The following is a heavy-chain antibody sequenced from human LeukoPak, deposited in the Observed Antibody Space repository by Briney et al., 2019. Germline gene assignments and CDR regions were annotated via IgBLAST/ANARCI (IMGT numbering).Heavy chain of an antibody. V-gene: IGHV4-59*01. D-gene: IGHD2-2*01. CDR3: ARGRAYANSGGYAFDT. CDR1: GDSITNYY. CDR2: ISYSGGT. Sequence: SETVSLTCTVSGDSITNYYWSWIRQPPGKGLECIAYISYSGGTKYNPSLRSRVTISLDTSKNQFSLELSSVTAADTAIYYCARGRAYANSGGYAFDTWGQGTMVTVSS. J-gene: IGHJ3*02.